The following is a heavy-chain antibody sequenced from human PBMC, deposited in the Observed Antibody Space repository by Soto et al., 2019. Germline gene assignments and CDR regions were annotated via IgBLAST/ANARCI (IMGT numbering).Heavy chain of an antibody. CDR2: IYQSGST. CDR1: GGAISSSKW. Sequence: QVQLQESGPGLVKPSGTLSLTCAVSGGAISSSKWWSWVRQPPGKGLEWIGEIYQSGSTNYNPSLERRFRRSVAKSRNQFSLKLTSVSAADTAVYYCARASATIAAAAIFDYWGQGTLVTVSS. J-gene: IGHJ4*02. V-gene: IGHV4-4*02. D-gene: IGHD6-13*01. CDR3: ARASATIAAAAIFDY.